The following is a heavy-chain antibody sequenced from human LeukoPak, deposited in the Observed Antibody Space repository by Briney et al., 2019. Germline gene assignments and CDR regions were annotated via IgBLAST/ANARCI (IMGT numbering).Heavy chain of an antibody. CDR1: GFTVSSNY. CDR2: IWYDGSNK. D-gene: IGHD4-17*01. J-gene: IGHJ4*02. V-gene: IGHV3-33*08. Sequence: GGSLRLSCAASGFTVSSNYMSWVRQAPGKGLEWVAVIWYDGSNKYYADSVKGRFTISRDNSKNTLYLQMNSLRAEDTAVYYCARDYGDSYIFDYWGQGTLVTVSS. CDR3: ARDYGDSYIFDY.